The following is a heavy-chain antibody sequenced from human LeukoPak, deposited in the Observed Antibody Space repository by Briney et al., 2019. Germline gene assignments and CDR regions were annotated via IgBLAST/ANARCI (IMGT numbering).Heavy chain of an antibody. CDR2: IYYSGST. CDR1: GGSISSGGYY. J-gene: IGHJ5*02. V-gene: IGHV4-31*03. Sequence: SQTLSLTCTVSGGSISSGGYYWSWIRQHPGKGLEWIGYIYYSGSTYYNPSLKSRVTISVDTSKNQFSLKPSSVTAADTAVYYCARGHRAPGGNWFDPWGQGTLVTVSS. CDR3: ARGHRAPGGNWFDP. D-gene: IGHD2-15*01.